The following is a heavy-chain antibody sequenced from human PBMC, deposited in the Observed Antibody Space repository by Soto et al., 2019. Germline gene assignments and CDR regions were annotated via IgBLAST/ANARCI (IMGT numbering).Heavy chain of an antibody. CDR1: GYTFTSYA. Sequence: ASVTVSCKASGYTFTSYAMLCVGQAPGQRLEWMGWINAGNGNTKYSQKFQGRVTITRDTSASTAYMELSSLRSEDTAVYYCARAWVVVTAPDYWGQGTLVTVSS. V-gene: IGHV1-3*01. CDR3: ARAWVVVTAPDY. CDR2: INAGNGNT. J-gene: IGHJ4*02. D-gene: IGHD2-21*02.